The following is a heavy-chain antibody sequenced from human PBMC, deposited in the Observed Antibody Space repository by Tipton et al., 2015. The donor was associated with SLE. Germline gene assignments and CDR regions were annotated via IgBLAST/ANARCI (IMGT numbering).Heavy chain of an antibody. CDR3: AREEEGCSGGNCWDYFDS. J-gene: IGHJ4*02. CDR1: GVSINSNTFY. D-gene: IGHD2-15*01. CDR2: IFYSGYT. V-gene: IGHV4-39*07. Sequence: GLVKPSETLSLTCNVSGVSINSNTFYWGWIRQPPEKGLEWIATIFYSGYTYSNPSLKSRVTVSLDTSKNQFSLKLKSMTTADTAVYYCAREEEGCSGGNCWDYFDSWGQGTLVTVSS.